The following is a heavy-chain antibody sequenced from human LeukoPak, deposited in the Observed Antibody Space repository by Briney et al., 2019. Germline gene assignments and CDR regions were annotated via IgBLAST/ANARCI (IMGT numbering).Heavy chain of an antibody. D-gene: IGHD5-18*01. CDR2: IRSKAYGGTT. Sequence: PGRSLRLSCTASGFTLGDYAMSWVRQAPGKGMEWVGFIRSKAYGGTTEYAASVKGRFTISRDDSKSIAYLQMNSLKTEDTAVYYCTRVGSFYTAMAYDAFDIWGQGTMVTVSS. CDR3: TRVGSFYTAMAYDAFDI. V-gene: IGHV3-49*04. CDR1: GFTLGDYA. J-gene: IGHJ3*02.